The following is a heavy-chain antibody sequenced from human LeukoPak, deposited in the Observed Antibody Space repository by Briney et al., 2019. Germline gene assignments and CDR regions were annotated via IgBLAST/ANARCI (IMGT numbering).Heavy chain of an antibody. V-gene: IGHV3-15*01. J-gene: IGHJ4*02. CDR1: AFTFSNAW. Sequence: GGSLRLSCAASAFTFSNAWVNWVRQAPGKGLEWVGRIKSKTDGGTTDYAAPVKGRFTISRDDSKNTLYLQMNSLRTEDTAVYYCTTEERVSSGYCSGGSCYIDYWGQGTLVTVSS. CDR3: TTEERVSSGYCSGGSCYIDY. D-gene: IGHD2-15*01. CDR2: IKSKTDGGTT.